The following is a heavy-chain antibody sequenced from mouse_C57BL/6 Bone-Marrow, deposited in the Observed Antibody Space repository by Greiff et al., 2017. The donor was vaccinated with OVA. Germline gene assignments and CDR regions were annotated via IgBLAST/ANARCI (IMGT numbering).Heavy chain of an antibody. V-gene: IGHV10-1*01. Sequence: GGGLVQTNGSLKLSCAASGFSFNTYALLWVRQAPGKGLAWVARIRSKSNNYATYYADSVKDRFTISRDDSESMLYLQMNNLKTEDTAMYYCVRHDLYGRGYFDVWGTGTTVTVSS. CDR1: GFSFNTYA. D-gene: IGHD1-1*01. J-gene: IGHJ1*03. CDR3: VRHDLYGRGYFDV. CDR2: IRSKSNNYAT.